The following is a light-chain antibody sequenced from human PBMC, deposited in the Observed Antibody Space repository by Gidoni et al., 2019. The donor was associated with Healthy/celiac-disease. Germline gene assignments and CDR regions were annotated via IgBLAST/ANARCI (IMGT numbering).Light chain of an antibody. Sequence: QSALTQPASVSGSPGQSITISCTGNSSDVGGDNYVSWYQQHPGKAPKLMIYDVSNRPSGVSNRFSGSKSGNTASLTISGLQAEDEADYYCSSYTSSSTPVFGTGTKVTVL. V-gene: IGLV2-14*01. J-gene: IGLJ1*01. CDR2: DVS. CDR3: SSYTSSSTPV. CDR1: SSDVGGDNY.